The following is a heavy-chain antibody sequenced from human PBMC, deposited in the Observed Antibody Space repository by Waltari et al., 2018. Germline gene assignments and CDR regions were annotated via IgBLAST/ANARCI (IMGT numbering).Heavy chain of an antibody. CDR3: AKDSHSNRISLGWWGAT. CDR2: IYSGGST. J-gene: IGHJ3*01. V-gene: IGHV3-23*03. CDR1: GFTFSSYA. D-gene: IGHD2-15*01. Sequence: EVQLLESGGGLVQPGGSLRLSCAASGFTFSSYAMRWVRQAPGKGLEWVSVIYSGGSTYYADSVKGRFTISRDNSKNTLYLQMNSLRAEDTAVYYCAKDSHSNRISLGWWGATWGQGTMVTVSS.